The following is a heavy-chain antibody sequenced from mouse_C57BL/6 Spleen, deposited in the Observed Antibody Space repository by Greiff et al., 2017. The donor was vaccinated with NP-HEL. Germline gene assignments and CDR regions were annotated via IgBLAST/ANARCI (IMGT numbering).Heavy chain of an antibody. V-gene: IGHV1-82*01. CDR3: ARVGENYDYDYYAMDY. D-gene: IGHD2-4*01. J-gene: IGHJ4*01. CDR1: GYAFSSSW. CDR2: IYPGDGDT. Sequence: QVQLKQSGPELVKPGASVKISCKASGYAFSSSWMNWVKQRPGKGLEWIGRIYPGDGDTNYNGKFKGKATLTADKSSSTAYMQLSSLTSEDSAVYVCARVGENYDYDYYAMDYWGQGTSVTVSS.